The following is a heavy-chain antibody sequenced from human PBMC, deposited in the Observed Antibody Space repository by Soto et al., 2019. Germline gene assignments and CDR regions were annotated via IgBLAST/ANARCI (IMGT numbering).Heavy chain of an antibody. J-gene: IGHJ5*01. CDR1: GFKFRNYA. CDR3: ARAHTMMILDRFDP. CDR2: IWFDGSKK. D-gene: IGHD3-22*01. V-gene: IGHV3-33*01. Sequence: PGGSLRLSCAASGFKFRNYAIHWVRQAPGKGLEWLAVIWFDGSKKYYADSVKGRFTISRDNSKHTVYLDMNSLTADDSGVFYCARAHTMMILDRFDPWGQGTLVTVS.